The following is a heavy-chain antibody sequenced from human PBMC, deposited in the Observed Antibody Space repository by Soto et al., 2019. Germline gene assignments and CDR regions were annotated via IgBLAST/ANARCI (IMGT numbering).Heavy chain of an antibody. CDR3: ARVRVIRVVIPSRFGL. J-gene: IGHJ4*02. D-gene: IGHD3-10*01. Sequence: GXSXKVSIKASVGSXNSDCIRWVRQTPRQGLDWRGVISPLYGTVNYAQKFQGSVSITPDKSTSTDYMDLNSLRSDDTAVYYCARVRVIRVVIPSRFGLWGQATQGTVYS. CDR2: ISPLYGTV. V-gene: IGHV1-69*06. CDR1: VGSXNSDC.